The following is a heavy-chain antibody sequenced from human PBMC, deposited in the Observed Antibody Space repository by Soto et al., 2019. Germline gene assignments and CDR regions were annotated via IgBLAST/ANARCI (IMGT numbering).Heavy chain of an antibody. Sequence: QVQLVQSGGEVTKPGASVKVSCKSSGYTFTSYGVSWVRQAPGQGLEWLGRISVYTGNTKQAQKFQDRVTLTTEASTSTAYLELRNLRSDDTAVYYCARARCTTDKCYTHHFAVGGQGTTVTVSS. CDR3: ARARCTTDKCYTHHFAV. CDR1: GYTFTSYG. CDR2: ISVYTGNT. V-gene: IGHV1-18*04. J-gene: IGHJ6*02. D-gene: IGHD2-8*01.